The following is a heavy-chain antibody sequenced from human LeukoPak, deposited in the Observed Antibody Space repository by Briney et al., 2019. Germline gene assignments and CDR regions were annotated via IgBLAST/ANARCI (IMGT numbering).Heavy chain of an antibody. D-gene: IGHD6-19*01. V-gene: IGHV3-49*04. CDR3: TTYSSRWFRHFDY. Sequence: GGSLRLSCTGSGFTFGDYVMSWVRQAPGKGLEGVAFIKSYTFGGTTEYAASVKGRFTLSRDESKSIAYLQMNSLKTEDTAVYYCTTYSSRWFRHFDYWGQGTLVTVSS. CDR1: GFTFGDYV. J-gene: IGHJ4*02. CDR2: IKSYTFGGTT.